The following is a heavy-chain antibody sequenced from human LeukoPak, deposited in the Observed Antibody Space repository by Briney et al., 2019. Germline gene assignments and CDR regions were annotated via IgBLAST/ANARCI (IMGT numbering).Heavy chain of an antibody. CDR1: GFTFSSYW. CDR3: ARVPCWTAAGTVTWFDP. V-gene: IGHV3-74*01. Sequence: GGSLRLSCAASGFTFSSYWMHWVRQAPWKGLVWVSRINSDGSSTSYADSVKGRSTISRDNAKNTLYLQMNSLRAEDTAVYYCARVPCWTAAGTVTWFDPWGQGTLVTVSS. CDR2: INSDGSST. J-gene: IGHJ5*02. D-gene: IGHD6-13*01.